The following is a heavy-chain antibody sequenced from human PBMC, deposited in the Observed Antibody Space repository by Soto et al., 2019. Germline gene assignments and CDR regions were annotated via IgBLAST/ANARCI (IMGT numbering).Heavy chain of an antibody. V-gene: IGHV1-18*01. CDR3: ARDVGDESITYNDAFDV. D-gene: IGHD3-10*01. CDR1: GYSFSTYE. J-gene: IGHJ3*01. CDR2: VSAYRDYT. Sequence: QAQLMQSAAEVKKPGASVKVSCKASGYSFSTYEINWLRQAPGQGLEWIGWVSAYRDYTDYAEKFQDRVTMTTDTSTNTAYIELSILTYNDKAVYYCARDVGDESITYNDAFDVWGQGTMVTVAS.